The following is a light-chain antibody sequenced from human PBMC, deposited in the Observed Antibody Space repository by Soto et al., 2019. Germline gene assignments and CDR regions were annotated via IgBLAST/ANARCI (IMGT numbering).Light chain of an antibody. Sequence: EIVMTQSPATLSVSPGVRATLSCRASQSVSSNLAWYQQKPGQAPRLLIYGASTRATGIPARFSGSGSGTEFTLTISSLQSEDFAVYYCQQYNNWPSGWTFGQGTKVDIK. CDR3: QQYNNWPSGWT. CDR2: GAS. J-gene: IGKJ1*01. V-gene: IGKV3-15*01. CDR1: QSVSSN.